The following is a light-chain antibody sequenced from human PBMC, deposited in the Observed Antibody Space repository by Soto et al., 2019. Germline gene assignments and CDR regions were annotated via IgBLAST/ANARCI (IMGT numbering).Light chain of an antibody. CDR2: DAS. CDR3: QQRSNWPPWT. Sequence: EIVLTQSPATLSLSPGERATLSCRASQSVSSYLAWYQQNPAQAPRLLIYDASNRATGIPARFSGSGSGTDCTLTISSLAPEDFSVYYCQQRSNWPPWTLGQGNKVEIK. CDR1: QSVSSY. J-gene: IGKJ1*01. V-gene: IGKV3-11*01.